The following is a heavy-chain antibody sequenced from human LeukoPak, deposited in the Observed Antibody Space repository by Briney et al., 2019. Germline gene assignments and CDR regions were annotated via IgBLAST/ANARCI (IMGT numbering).Heavy chain of an antibody. V-gene: IGHV3-53*01. CDR3: ARAKPKNMVRGLIMRRESRYYFDY. CDR1: GFTFSSYW. Sequence: PGGSLRLSCAASGFTFSSYWMSWVRQAPGKGLEWVSVTYSGGRTYYEDSVKGRFTISRDNSKNTLYLQMNSLRAEDTAVYYCARAKPKNMVRGLIMRRESRYYFDYWGQGTLVTVSS. D-gene: IGHD3-10*01. CDR2: TYSGGRT. J-gene: IGHJ4*02.